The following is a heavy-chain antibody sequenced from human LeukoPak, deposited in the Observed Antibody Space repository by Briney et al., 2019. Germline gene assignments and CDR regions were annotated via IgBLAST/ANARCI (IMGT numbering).Heavy chain of an antibody. V-gene: IGHV4-34*01. J-gene: IGHJ4*02. CDR3: ARLHYDFWSGYCDY. D-gene: IGHD3-3*01. CDR2: INHSGST. Sequence: PSGTLSLTCAVYGGPFSGYYWSWIRQPPGKGLEWIGEINHSGSTNYNPSLKSRVTISVDTSKNQFSLKLSSVTAADTAVYYCARLHYDFWSGYCDYWGQGTLVTVSS. CDR1: GGPFSGYY.